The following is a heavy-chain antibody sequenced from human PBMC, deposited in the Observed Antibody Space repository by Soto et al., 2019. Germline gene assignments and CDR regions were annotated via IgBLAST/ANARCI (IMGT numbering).Heavy chain of an antibody. Sequence: SETLSLTCTVSGGSISSYYWSWFRQPPGKGLEWIGYIYYSGSTNYNPSLKSRVTISVDTSKNQFSLKLSSATAADTAVYYCARDKDDSGGPSYYYYVMDVWGQGTSLTVS. CDR1: GGSISSYY. D-gene: IGHD3-10*01. J-gene: IGHJ6*02. CDR3: ARDKDDSGGPSYYYYVMDV. V-gene: IGHV4-59*01. CDR2: IYYSGST.